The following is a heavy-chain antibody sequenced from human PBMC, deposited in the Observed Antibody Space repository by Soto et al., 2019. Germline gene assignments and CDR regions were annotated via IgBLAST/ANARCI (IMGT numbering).Heavy chain of an antibody. V-gene: IGHV5-51*01. Sequence: PGESLKISCKGSGYKFTSYWIGWVRQMPGKGLEWMGIIYPGDSDTRYSPSFQGRVTISADKSISTAYLQWSSLKASDTAMYYCALTYYYDSSGYAPYYYYGMDVWGQGTTVTVSS. J-gene: IGHJ6*02. D-gene: IGHD3-22*01. CDR3: ALTYYYDSSGYAPYYYYGMDV. CDR1: GYKFTSYW. CDR2: IYPGDSDT.